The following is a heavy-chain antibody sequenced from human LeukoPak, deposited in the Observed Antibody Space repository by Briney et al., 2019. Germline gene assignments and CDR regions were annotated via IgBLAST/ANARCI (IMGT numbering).Heavy chain of an antibody. CDR3: ARGSHYCGGDCYPNWFDP. V-gene: IGHV1-2*06. CDR1: GYTFTGYY. J-gene: IGHJ5*02. CDR2: INPNSGGT. D-gene: IGHD2-21*02. Sequence: ASVKVSCKASGYTFTGYYMHWVRQAPGQGLEWMRRINPNSGGTNYAQKFQGRVTMTRDTSISTAYMELSRLRSDDTAVYYCARGSHYCGGDCYPNWFDPWGQGTLVTVSS.